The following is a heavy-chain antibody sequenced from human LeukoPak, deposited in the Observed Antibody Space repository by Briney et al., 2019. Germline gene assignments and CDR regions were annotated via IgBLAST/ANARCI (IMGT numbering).Heavy chain of an antibody. D-gene: IGHD6-13*01. V-gene: IGHV3-23*01. J-gene: IGHJ4*02. CDR3: AKSTSSWERVDY. Sequence: GGSLRLSCAASGFTFSSYAMSWVRQAPGKGLEWVSSISGNSGRTYYADSVKGRFSISRDDSNNTLYLQMNSLRAEDAAVYYCAKSTSSWERVDYWGQGTLVTVSS. CDR1: GFTFSSYA. CDR2: ISGNSGRT.